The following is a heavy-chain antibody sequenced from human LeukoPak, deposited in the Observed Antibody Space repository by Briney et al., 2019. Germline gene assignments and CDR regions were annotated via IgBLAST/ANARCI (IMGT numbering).Heavy chain of an antibody. D-gene: IGHD3-10*01. V-gene: IGHV1-8*01. CDR3: ARGGDVYNWFDP. CDR1: GYTFTSYD. J-gene: IGHJ5*02. CDR2: MNPNSGNT. Sequence: ASVKVSCKASGYTFTSYDINWVRQATGQGLEWMGWMNPNSGNTGYAQEFQGRVTMTRNTSISTAYMELSSLRSEDTAVYYCARGGDVYNWFDPWGQGTLVTVSS.